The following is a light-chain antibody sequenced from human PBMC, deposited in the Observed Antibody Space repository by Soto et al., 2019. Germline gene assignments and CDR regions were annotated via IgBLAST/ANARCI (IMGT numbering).Light chain of an antibody. CDR2: EVN. CDR1: SSDVGGYNY. J-gene: IGLJ2*01. V-gene: IGLV2-8*01. CDR3: GSCAGGSKVV. Sequence: QSALTQPPSASGSPGQSVTISCTGTSSDVGGYNYVSWYQQHPDKAPKVMIYEVNKRPSGVPDRFSGYKSGNTASLTVAGLQAEDEADYYCGSCAGGSKVVFGGGTKLTVL.